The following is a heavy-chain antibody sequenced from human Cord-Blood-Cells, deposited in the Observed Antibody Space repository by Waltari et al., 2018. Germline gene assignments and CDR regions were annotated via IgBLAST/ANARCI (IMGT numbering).Heavy chain of an antibody. Sequence: QVQLVQSGAEVKKPGASVKVSCKASGYTFTGYYMHWVRQAPGQGLEWMGWINPNSGGTNYAQKFQGRVTMTRDTSISTAYMELGRLRSDDTAVYYCARSEYSSSRAAFDIWAKGQWSPSLQ. V-gene: IGHV1-2*02. D-gene: IGHD6-6*01. CDR3: ARSEYSSSRAAFDI. CDR2: INPNSGGT. CDR1: GYTFTGYY. J-gene: IGHJ3*02.